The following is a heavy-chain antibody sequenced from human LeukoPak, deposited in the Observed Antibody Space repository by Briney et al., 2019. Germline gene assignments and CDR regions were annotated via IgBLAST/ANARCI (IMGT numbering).Heavy chain of an antibody. CDR2: IYYSGST. CDR3: ARGVTIFGVAVRLDP. D-gene: IGHD3-3*01. Sequence: SETLSLTCTVSGGSISSYYWSWIRQPPGKGLEWIGYIYYSGSTNYNPSLKSRVTISVDTSENQFSLKLSSVTAADTAVYYCARGVTIFGVAVRLDPWGQGTLVTVSS. V-gene: IGHV4-59*01. CDR1: GGSISSYY. J-gene: IGHJ5*02.